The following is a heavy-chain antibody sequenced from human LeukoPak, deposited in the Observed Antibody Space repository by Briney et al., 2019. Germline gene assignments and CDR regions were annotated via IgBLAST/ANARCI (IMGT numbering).Heavy chain of an antibody. CDR3: ARPLEWRTPYYLDY. J-gene: IGHJ4*02. CDR1: GFNFDDYA. V-gene: IGHV3-49*04. D-gene: IGHD3-3*01. CDR2: IRRQDYGGTT. Sequence: GSLRFSCRGSGFNFDDYAISWVRQAPGKGLEWLGFIRRQDYGGTTEYAASVKGRFTISRDDSKSIAYLQMNSLKTEDTAVYYCARPLEWRTPYYLDYWGQGTLVTVSS.